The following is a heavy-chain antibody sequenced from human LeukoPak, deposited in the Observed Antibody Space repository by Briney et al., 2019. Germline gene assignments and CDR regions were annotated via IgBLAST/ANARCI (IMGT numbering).Heavy chain of an antibody. J-gene: IGHJ4*02. CDR1: GFTFSSYS. D-gene: IGHD3-22*01. CDR3: AKSRGVVVVTYFDY. V-gene: IGHV3-21*04. CDR2: ISSSSSYI. Sequence: GGSLRLSCAASGFTFSSYSMNWVRQAPGKGLEWVSSISSSSSYIYYADSVKGRFTISRDNAKNSLYLQMNSLRAEDTAVYYCAKSRGVVVVTYFDYWGQGTLVTVSS.